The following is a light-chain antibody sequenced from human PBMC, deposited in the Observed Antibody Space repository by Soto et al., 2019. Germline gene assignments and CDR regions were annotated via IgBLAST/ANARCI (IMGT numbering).Light chain of an antibody. CDR3: SSYTSSNTVT. V-gene: IGLV2-14*03. CDR2: DVT. Sequence: QPVLTQPASVSGSPGQSITISCTGTSSDIGGYKYVSWYQQHPGEAPKLIIYDVTNRPSGVSNRFSGFKPGNTASLTISGLQTEDEADYYCSSYTSSNTVTFGGGTKVTVL. J-gene: IGLJ2*01. CDR1: SSDIGGYKY.